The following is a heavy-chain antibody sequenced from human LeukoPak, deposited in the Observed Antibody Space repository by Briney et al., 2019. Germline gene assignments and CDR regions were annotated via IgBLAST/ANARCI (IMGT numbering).Heavy chain of an antibody. D-gene: IGHD2-2*01. CDR2: IIPIFGTA. J-gene: IGHJ6*03. CDR1: GGTFSSYA. CDR3: ARGVYYCSSTSCYSDYMDV. Sequence: SVKVSCKASGGTFSSYAISWVRQAPGQGLEWMGGIIPIFGTANYAQKFQGRVTITADESTSTAYMELSSLRSEDTAVYYCARGVYYCSSTSCYSDYMDVWGKGTTVTVSS. V-gene: IGHV1-69*13.